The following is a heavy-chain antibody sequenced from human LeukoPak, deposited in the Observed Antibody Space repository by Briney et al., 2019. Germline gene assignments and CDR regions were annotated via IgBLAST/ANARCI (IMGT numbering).Heavy chain of an antibody. CDR1: GFTVSSNY. Sequence: GGSLRLSCAASGFTVSSNYMSWVRQAPGKGLEWVSVIYSGGSTYYADSVKGRFTISRDNSKNTLYLQMNSLRAEDTAVYYCASRHYYDSSGYQDAFDIWGQGTMVTVST. CDR2: IYSGGST. V-gene: IGHV3-66*01. CDR3: ASRHYYDSSGYQDAFDI. D-gene: IGHD3-22*01. J-gene: IGHJ3*02.